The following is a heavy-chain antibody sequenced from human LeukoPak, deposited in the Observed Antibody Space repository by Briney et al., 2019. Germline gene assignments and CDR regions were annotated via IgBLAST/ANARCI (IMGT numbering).Heavy chain of an antibody. J-gene: IGHJ4*02. D-gene: IGHD1-1*01. CDR3: AKDFGTTGTPHF. CDR2: INPDGSAQ. V-gene: IGHV3-7*03. CDR1: AFTFSDSW. Sequence: GGSLRLSCAASAFTFSDSWMSWVRQAPGKGLEWVANINPDGSAQHYVDSVRGRFTISRDNARSLVYLQVNSLRAEDTAVYDCAKDFGTTGTPHFWGQGTLVTVSS.